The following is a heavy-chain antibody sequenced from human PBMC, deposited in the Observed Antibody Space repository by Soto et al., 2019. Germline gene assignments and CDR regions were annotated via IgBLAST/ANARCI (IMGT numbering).Heavy chain of an antibody. Sequence: ASVKVSCKASGGTFSSYAISWVRQAPGQGLEWMGGIIPIFGTANYAQKFQGRVTITADESTSTAYMELSSLRSEDTAVYYCARDSSSGWYGNRFDPWGQGTLVTVSS. J-gene: IGHJ5*02. D-gene: IGHD6-19*01. CDR3: ARDSSSGWYGNRFDP. V-gene: IGHV1-69*13. CDR1: GGTFSSYA. CDR2: IIPIFGTA.